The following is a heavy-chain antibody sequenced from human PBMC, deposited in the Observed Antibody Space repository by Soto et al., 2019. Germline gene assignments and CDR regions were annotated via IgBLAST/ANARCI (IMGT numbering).Heavy chain of an antibody. CDR2: LGHDSLRS. J-gene: IGHJ4*02. D-gene: IGHD6-6*01. Sequence: QVQLVESGGGVVQPGRSLRLSCAASGFPFSHYALHWVRQAPGKGLEWVAVLGHDSLRSYYTPSVEGRFTISRDNSKDTLYLQIDSLRSEDTAIYYCARDPTVGRPDYFDYWGQGTLVTVSS. CDR3: ARDPTVGRPDYFDY. CDR1: GFPFSHYA. V-gene: IGHV3-30*14.